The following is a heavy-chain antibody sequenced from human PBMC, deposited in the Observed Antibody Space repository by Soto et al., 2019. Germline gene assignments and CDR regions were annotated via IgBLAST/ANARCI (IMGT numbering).Heavy chain of an antibody. D-gene: IGHD4-4*01. Sequence: ASVKVSCKASGGTFSSYTISWVRQAPGQGLEWMGRIIPILGIANYAQKFQGRVTITADKSTSTAYMELSSLRSEDTAVYYCARASSSTVTDYYYYMDVWGKGTTVTVSS. V-gene: IGHV1-69*02. CDR1: GGTFSSYT. J-gene: IGHJ6*03. CDR2: IIPILGIA. CDR3: ARASSSTVTDYYYYMDV.